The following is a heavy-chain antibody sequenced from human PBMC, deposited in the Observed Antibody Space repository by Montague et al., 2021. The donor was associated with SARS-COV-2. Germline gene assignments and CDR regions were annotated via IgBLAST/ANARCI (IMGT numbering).Heavy chain of an antibody. CDR2: IYYSGST. CDR3: ARGDVEVVAANDYYYGMDV. D-gene: IGHD2-15*01. J-gene: IGHJ6*04. V-gene: IGHV4-59*01. Sequence: SETLSLTCTVSGGSISSYYWSWIRQPPGKGLEWIGYIYYSGSTXXXPSXXXRVTISVDTSKNQFSLKLSSVTAADTAVYYCARGDVEVVAANDYYYGMDVWGKGTTVTVSS. CDR1: GGSISSYY.